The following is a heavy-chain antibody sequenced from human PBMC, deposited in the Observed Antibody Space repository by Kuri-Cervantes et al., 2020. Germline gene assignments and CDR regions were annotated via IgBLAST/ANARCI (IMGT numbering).Heavy chain of an antibody. CDR1: GYTFTYRY. CDR2: ITPFNGNT. J-gene: IGHJ5*02. Sequence: SVKVSCKASGYTFTYRYLHWVRQAPGQALEWMGWITPFNGNTNYAQKLQGRVTMTTDTSTSTAYMELRSLRSDDTAVYYCAVLGWGPRNWFDPWGQGTLVTVSS. D-gene: IGHD4/OR15-4a*01. CDR3: AVLGWGPRNWFDP. V-gene: IGHV1-45*02.